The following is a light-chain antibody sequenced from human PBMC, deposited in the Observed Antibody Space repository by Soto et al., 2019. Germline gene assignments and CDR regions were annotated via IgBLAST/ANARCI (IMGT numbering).Light chain of an antibody. CDR2: EVT. Sequence: QSALTQPPWASGSLGQSGTSSHTGTSSDVGSYNFVSWYQQHPGKALKLMFFEVTMRPSGVPHRFSGSKSGNTASLTVSGLQGENEADYYCRSYPGSNNFVIFGGGTKLTVL. J-gene: IGLJ2*01. CDR3: RSYPGSNNFVI. CDR1: SSDVGSYNF. V-gene: IGLV2-8*01.